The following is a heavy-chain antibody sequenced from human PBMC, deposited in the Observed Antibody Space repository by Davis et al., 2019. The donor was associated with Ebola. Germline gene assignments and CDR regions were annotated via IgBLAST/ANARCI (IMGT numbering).Heavy chain of an antibody. CDR3: ARALDISPRPFDY. CDR2: INPSGGST. J-gene: IGHJ4*02. D-gene: IGHD3-9*01. CDR1: GYTFTGYY. V-gene: IGHV1-46*01. Sequence: ASVKVSCKASGYTFTGYYMHWVRQAPGQGLEWMGIINPSGGSTSYAQKFQGRVTVTRDTSTSTVYMELTSLRSEDTAMFYCARALDISPRPFDYWGQGTLVTVSS.